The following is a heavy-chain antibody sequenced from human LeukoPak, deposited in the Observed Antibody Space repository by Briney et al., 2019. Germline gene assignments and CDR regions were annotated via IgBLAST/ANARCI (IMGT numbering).Heavy chain of an antibody. CDR1: SGSISSNSYY. D-gene: IGHD2-15*01. CDR2: ISYSRTT. J-gene: IGHJ4*02. CDR3: ARLYCSGGSCPVDC. Sequence: ASETLSLTCSVSSGSISSNSYYWAWIRQPPGKGLEWIATISYSRTTYYNPSLRSRVTISVDTSTNQFSLKLSSVTAADTAVYFCARLYCSGGSCPVDCWGQGTLVTVSS. V-gene: IGHV4-39*01.